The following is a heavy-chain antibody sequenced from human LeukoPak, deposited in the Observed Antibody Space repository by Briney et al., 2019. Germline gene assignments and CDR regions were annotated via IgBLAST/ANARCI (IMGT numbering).Heavy chain of an antibody. D-gene: IGHD1-20*01. CDR2: INHSGST. Sequence: SETLSLTCAVYGGSFSGYYWSWIRQPPGKGLEWIGEINHSGSTNYNPSLKSRVTISVDTSKNQFPLKLSSVTAADTAVYYCARGPDNYLLPPDYWGQGTLVTVSS. J-gene: IGHJ4*02. CDR3: ARGPDNYLLPPDY. CDR1: GGSFSGYY. V-gene: IGHV4-34*01.